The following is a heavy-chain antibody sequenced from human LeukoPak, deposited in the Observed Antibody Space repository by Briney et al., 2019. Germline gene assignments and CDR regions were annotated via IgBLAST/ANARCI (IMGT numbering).Heavy chain of an antibody. Sequence: SETLSLTCTVSGGSISSGDYYWSWIRQPPGKGLEWIGYIYYSGSTYYNPSLKSRVTISVDTSKNQFSLKLSSVTAADTAVYYCVCGTSMVPVSGYWGQGTLVTVSS. CDR1: GGSISSGDYY. V-gene: IGHV4-30-4*01. J-gene: IGHJ4*02. D-gene: IGHD2-21*01. CDR2: IYYSGST. CDR3: VCGTSMVPVSGY.